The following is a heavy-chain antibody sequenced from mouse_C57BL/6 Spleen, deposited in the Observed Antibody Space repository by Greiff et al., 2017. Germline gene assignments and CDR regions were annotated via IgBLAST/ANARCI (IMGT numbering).Heavy chain of an antibody. Sequence: VQLQQPGAELVKPGASVKLSCKASGYTFTSYWMQWVKQRPGPGLEWIGEIDPSDSYTSYNQKFKGKATLTVDTSSSTAYMQLSSLTSEDSAVYYCAKRMDYWGQGTSVTVSS. CDR1: GYTFTSYW. V-gene: IGHV1-50*01. CDR3: AKRMDY. J-gene: IGHJ4*01. CDR2: IDPSDSYT.